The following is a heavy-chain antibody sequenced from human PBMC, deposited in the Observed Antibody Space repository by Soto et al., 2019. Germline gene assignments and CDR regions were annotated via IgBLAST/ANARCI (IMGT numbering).Heavy chain of an antibody. D-gene: IGHD1-1*01. CDR3: AQGRYPTMARPLDQ. Sequence: EVQLVESGGGLVQPGRSLRLSCAASGFTFDGYAMHWVRQVPGKGLEWISGISWDSGTLGYADSVKGRFIISRDDAKKSLFLQMNSLRGEDTALYYCAQGRYPTMARPLDQWGQGTLVTVSS. J-gene: IGHJ5*02. V-gene: IGHV3-9*01. CDR1: GFTFDGYA. CDR2: ISWDSGTL.